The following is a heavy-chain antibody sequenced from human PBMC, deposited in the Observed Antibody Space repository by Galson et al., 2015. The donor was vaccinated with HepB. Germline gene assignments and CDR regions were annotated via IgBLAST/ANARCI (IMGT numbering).Heavy chain of an antibody. Sequence: ETLSLTCTVSGGSISSYYWSWIRQPAGKGLEWIGRIYTSGSTNYNPSLKSRVTMSVDTSKNQFSLKLSSVTAADTAVYYCARDCPACGGYYTYYFDYWGQGTLVTVSS. CDR2: IYTSGST. D-gene: IGHD3-22*01. CDR1: GGSISSYY. J-gene: IGHJ4*02. CDR3: ARDCPACGGYYTYYFDY. V-gene: IGHV4-4*07.